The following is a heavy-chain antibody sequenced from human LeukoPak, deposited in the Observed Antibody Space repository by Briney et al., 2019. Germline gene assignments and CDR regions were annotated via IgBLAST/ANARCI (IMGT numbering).Heavy chain of an antibody. D-gene: IGHD1-14*01. CDR2: IYYSGST. J-gene: IGHJ5*02. V-gene: IGHV4-59*01. CDR3: ARDEVAGTNWFDP. CDR1: GGSISSYY. Sequence: TPSETLSLTCTVSGGSISSYYWSWIRQPPGKGLEWIGYIYYSGSTNYNPSLKSRVTISVDTSKNQFSLKLSSVTAADTTVYYCARDEVAGTNWFDPWGQGTLVTVSS.